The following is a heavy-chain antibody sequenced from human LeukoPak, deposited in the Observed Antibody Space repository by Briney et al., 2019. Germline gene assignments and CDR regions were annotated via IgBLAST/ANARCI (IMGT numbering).Heavy chain of an antibody. CDR2: ISYDGSNK. CDR1: GFTFSSYA. CDR3: AKDSSAYGGPDAFDI. V-gene: IGHV3-30-3*01. D-gene: IGHD4-23*01. Sequence: GGSLRLSCAASGFTFSSYAMHWVRQAPGKGLEWVAVISYDGSNKYYADSVKGRFTISRDNSKSTLYLQMDSLRAEDTAVYYCAKDSSAYGGPDAFDIWGQGTMVTVSS. J-gene: IGHJ3*02.